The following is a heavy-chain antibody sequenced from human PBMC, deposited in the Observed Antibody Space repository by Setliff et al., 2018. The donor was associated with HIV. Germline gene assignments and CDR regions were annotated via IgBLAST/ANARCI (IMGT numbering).Heavy chain of an antibody. CDR1: GYTFRNQG. J-gene: IGHJ4*02. Sequence: ASVKVSCKASGYTFRNQGLSWVRQAPGQGPEWMGWISVDSGDSYYGQKFQDRVIMTADTSTNTAYMELRSLRSDDSAIYYCARAGAEVTSHFDWWGQGTLVTVSS. CDR3: ARAGAEVTSHFDW. CDR2: ISVDSGDS. D-gene: IGHD2-21*02. V-gene: IGHV1-18*01.